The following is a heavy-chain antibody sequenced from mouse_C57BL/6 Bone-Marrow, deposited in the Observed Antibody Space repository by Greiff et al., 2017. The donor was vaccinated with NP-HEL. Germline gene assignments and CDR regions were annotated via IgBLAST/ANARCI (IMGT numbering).Heavy chain of an antibody. Sequence: EVQLQQSGAELVRPGASVKLSCTASGFTITDDYMHWVKQRPEQGLEWIGWIDPENGDTEYASKFQGKATITADTSSNTAYLQLSSLTSEDTAVYYCTTLYDYDYWGQGTTLTVSS. D-gene: IGHD2-4*01. CDR2: IDPENGDT. CDR1: GFTITDDY. J-gene: IGHJ2*01. V-gene: IGHV14-4*01. CDR3: TTLYDYDY.